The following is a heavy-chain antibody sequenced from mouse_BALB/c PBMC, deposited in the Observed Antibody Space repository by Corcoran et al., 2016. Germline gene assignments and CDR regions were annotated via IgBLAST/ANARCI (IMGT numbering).Heavy chain of an antibody. J-gene: IGHJ4*01. Sequence: QIQLVQSGAELKQPGEPVTISCKASGSTFTNYGMKWVKQAPGKGVKCMGLINHYTGEPTYADDLKGRFAFSLEFVASTAYLQINNLKNEVMSTYFCAIEPDAFDYWGQGISVTVAS. CDR1: GSTFTNYG. CDR2: INHYTGEP. CDR3: AIEPDAFDY. V-gene: IGHV9-1*02.